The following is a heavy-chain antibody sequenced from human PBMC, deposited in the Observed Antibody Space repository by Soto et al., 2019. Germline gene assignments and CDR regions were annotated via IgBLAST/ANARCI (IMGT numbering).Heavy chain of an antibody. V-gene: IGHV4-39*01. Sequence: QLQLQESGPGLVKPSETLSLTCTVSGGSISSNYYYWGWIRQPPGKGLEWIGSIYYSGSTYYNPSLKSRVIISVDTSKNQFSRKLSSVTAADTAVYYCARPSGSYLYYFDYWGQGTLVTVSS. CDR2: IYYSGST. CDR1: GGSISSNYYY. J-gene: IGHJ4*02. CDR3: ARPSGSYLYYFDY. D-gene: IGHD1-26*01.